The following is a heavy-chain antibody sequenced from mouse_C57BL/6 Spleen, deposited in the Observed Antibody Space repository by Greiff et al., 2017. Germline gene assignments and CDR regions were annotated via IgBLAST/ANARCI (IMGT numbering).Heavy chain of an antibody. CDR3: TRTHDYDEGAMDY. V-gene: IGHV1-15*01. D-gene: IGHD2-4*01. CDR1: GYTFTDYE. Sequence: QVHVKQSGAELVRPGASVTLSCKASGYTFTDYEMHWVKQTPVHGLEWIGAIDPETGGTAYNQKFKGKAILTADKSSSTAYMELRSLTSEDSAVYYCTRTHDYDEGAMDYWGQGTSVTVSS. J-gene: IGHJ4*01. CDR2: IDPETGGT.